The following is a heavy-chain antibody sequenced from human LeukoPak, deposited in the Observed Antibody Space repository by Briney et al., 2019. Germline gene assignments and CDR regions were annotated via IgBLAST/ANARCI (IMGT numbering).Heavy chain of an antibody. CDR2: ISPNSGGT. Sequence: ASVKVSCKASGYTFTGYYMHWVRQAPGQGLEWMGWISPNSGGTNYAQKLQGRVTMTTDTSTSTAYMELRSLRSDDTAVYYCARVAAADYFDYWGQGTLVTVSS. CDR3: ARVAAADYFDY. J-gene: IGHJ4*02. V-gene: IGHV1-2*02. D-gene: IGHD6-13*01. CDR1: GYTFTGYY.